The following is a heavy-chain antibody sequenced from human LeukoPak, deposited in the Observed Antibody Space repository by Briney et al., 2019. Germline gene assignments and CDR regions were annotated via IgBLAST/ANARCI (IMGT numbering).Heavy chain of an antibody. D-gene: IGHD2-2*01. CDR1: GGSISSYY. Sequence: PSETLSLTCTVSGGSISSYYWSWIRQPAGKGLEWIGRIYTSGSTNYNPSLKSRGTMSVDTSKNQFSLKLSSVTAADTAVYYCARDGCSSTSCYAYYYYYMDVWGKGTTVTVSS. V-gene: IGHV4-4*07. J-gene: IGHJ6*03. CDR3: ARDGCSSTSCYAYYYYYMDV. CDR2: IYTSGST.